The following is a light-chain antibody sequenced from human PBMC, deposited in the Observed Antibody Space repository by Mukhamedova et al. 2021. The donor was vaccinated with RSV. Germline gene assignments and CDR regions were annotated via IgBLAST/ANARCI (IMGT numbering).Light chain of an antibody. J-gene: IGKJ2*01. CDR2: GAS. CDR3: QQYYSGHT. Sequence: WYQRRVHGKAPKVLLYGASKLQSGVPSRFSGSGSGTGFTLTISSLQPEELATYYCQQYYSGHTFGQGTKLEIK. V-gene: IGKV1-NL1*01.